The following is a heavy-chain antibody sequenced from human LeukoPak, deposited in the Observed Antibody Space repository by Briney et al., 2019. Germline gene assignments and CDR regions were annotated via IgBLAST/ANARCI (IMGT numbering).Heavy chain of an antibody. D-gene: IGHD5-24*01. Sequence: ASVKVSCKASGYTFTGYYMHLVRQAPGQGLEWMGRINPNSGGTNYAQKFQGRVTMTRDTSISTAYMELSRLRSDDTAVYYCARGAGDGYSRDDAFDIWGQGTMVTVSS. CDR1: GYTFTGYY. CDR3: ARGAGDGYSRDDAFDI. V-gene: IGHV1-2*06. J-gene: IGHJ3*02. CDR2: INPNSGGT.